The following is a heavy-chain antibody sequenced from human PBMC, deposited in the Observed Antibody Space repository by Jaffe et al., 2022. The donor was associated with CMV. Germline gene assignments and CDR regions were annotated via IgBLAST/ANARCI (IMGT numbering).Heavy chain of an antibody. CDR1: GFTFGDYA. D-gene: IGHD3-10*01. CDR2: IRSKAYGGTT. J-gene: IGHJ6*03. CDR3: TRVRRVDGKNVGDYYYYMDV. Sequence: EVQLVESGGGLVQPGRSLRLSCTASGFTFGDYAMSWVRQAPGKGLEWVGFIRSKAYGGTTEYAASVKGRFTISRDDSKSIAYLQMNSLKTEDTAVYYCTRVRRVDGKNVGDYYYYMDVWGKGTTVTVSS. V-gene: IGHV3-49*04.